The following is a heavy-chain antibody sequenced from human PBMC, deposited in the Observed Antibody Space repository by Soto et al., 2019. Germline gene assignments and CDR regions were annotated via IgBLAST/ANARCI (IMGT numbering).Heavy chain of an antibody. CDR2: ISSSSSYI. V-gene: IGHV3-21*01. D-gene: IGHD3-16*02. CDR3: ARDRSVDRDGMEV. J-gene: IGHJ6*02. Sequence: GGSLRLSCAASGFTFSSYSMNWVRQAPGKGLEWVSSISSSSSYIYYADSVKGRFTISRDNAKNSLYLQMNSLRAEDTAVYYCARDRSVDRDGMEVWGQGTTVTVSS. CDR1: GFTFSSYS.